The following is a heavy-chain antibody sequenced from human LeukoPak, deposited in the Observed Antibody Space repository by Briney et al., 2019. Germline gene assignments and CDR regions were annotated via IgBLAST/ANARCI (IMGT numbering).Heavy chain of an antibody. Sequence: PGGSLRLSCAASGFTFISYSIHWVRQAPGKGLEWVAFIRYDGSNKYYADSVKGHFTISRDNSKTTLYLQMNSLRSEDTSVYYCVTETGPWREFDHWGQGTLVTVSS. D-gene: IGHD1-1*01. CDR1: GFTFISYS. CDR3: VTETGPWREFDH. J-gene: IGHJ4*02. V-gene: IGHV3-30*02. CDR2: IRYDGSNK.